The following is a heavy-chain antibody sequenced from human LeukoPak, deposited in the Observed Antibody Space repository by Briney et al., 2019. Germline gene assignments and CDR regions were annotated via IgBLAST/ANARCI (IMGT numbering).Heavy chain of an antibody. Sequence: ASVKVSCKTSGYTFTGYYMHWVRQAPGQGLEWMGWINPNSGGTKYAQKFQGRVTMTRDTSITTVYMKLSGLSFDDTAVYYCARGGGRYSVDYWGQGTLVIVSS. V-gene: IGHV1-2*02. CDR2: INPNSGGT. J-gene: IGHJ4*02. D-gene: IGHD1-26*01. CDR3: ARGGGRYSVDY. CDR1: GYTFTGYY.